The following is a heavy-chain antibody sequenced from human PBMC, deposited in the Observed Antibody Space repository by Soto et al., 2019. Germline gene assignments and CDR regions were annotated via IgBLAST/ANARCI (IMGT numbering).Heavy chain of an antibody. J-gene: IGHJ4*02. Sequence: SETLSLTCTVSGGSISSGGYYWSWIRQHPGKGLEWIGYIYYSGSTYYNPSLKSRVTISVDTSKNQFSLKLSSVTAADTAVYYCARWTNYYDSSGYYPPQKSIDYWGQGTLVTVSS. CDR3: ARWTNYYDSSGYYPPQKSIDY. D-gene: IGHD3-22*01. V-gene: IGHV4-31*03. CDR1: GGSISSGGYY. CDR2: IYYSGST.